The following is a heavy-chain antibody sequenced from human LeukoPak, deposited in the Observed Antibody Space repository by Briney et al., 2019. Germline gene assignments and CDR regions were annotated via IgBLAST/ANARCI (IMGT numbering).Heavy chain of an antibody. CDR2: INIDGSST. Sequence: QPGGSLRLSCAASGFSFSTSWMHWVRQAPGKGLVWVSRINIDGSSTNYADSVKGRVTISRDNAKNSLYLQMNSLRAEDTAVYYCARDSRPRSPHYGMDVWGQGTTVTVSS. J-gene: IGHJ6*02. CDR3: ARDSRPRSPHYGMDV. CDR1: GFSFSTSW. D-gene: IGHD2/OR15-2a*01. V-gene: IGHV3-74*01.